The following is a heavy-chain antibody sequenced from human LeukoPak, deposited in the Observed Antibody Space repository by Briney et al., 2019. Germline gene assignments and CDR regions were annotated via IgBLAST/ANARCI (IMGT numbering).Heavy chain of an antibody. V-gene: IGHV4-30-2*01. CDR3: ARVSLGSKRLHWFDP. D-gene: IGHD2-15*01. Sequence: SETLSLTCAVSGGSISSGGYSWSWLRQPPGKGLEWIGYIYHSGSTYYNPSLKSRVTISVDRSKNQFSLKLSSVTAADTAVYYCARVSLGSKRLHWFDPWGQGTLVTVSS. J-gene: IGHJ5*02. CDR1: GGSISSGGYS. CDR2: IYHSGST.